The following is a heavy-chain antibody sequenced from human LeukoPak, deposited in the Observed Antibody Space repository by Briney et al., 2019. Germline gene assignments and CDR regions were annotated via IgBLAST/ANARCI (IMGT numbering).Heavy chain of an antibody. CDR1: GFTFSSYA. D-gene: IGHD2-2*01. CDR3: AKSGQDLSVVVPAAIAVN. CDR2: ISGSGGST. V-gene: IGHV3-23*01. Sequence: PGRSLRLSCAASGFTFSSYAMSWVRQAPGKGLEWVSAISGSGGSTYYADSVKGRFTISRDNSKNTLYLQMNSLRAEDTAVYYCAKSGQDLSVVVPAAIAVNWGQGTLVTVSS. J-gene: IGHJ4*02.